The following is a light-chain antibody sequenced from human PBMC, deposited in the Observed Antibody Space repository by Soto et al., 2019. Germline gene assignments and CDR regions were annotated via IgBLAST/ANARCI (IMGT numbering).Light chain of an antibody. Sequence: EIVMTQSPATLSVSPGERATLSCRASQSVSSNLAWYQQKPGQAPRLLMYGASSRATGIPARFSGSGSGTDFTLTISRVEPEDFGVYYCQQYGSSPYTFGQGTKLEIK. V-gene: IGKV3-20*01. CDR3: QQYGSSPYT. CDR1: QSVSSN. J-gene: IGKJ2*01. CDR2: GAS.